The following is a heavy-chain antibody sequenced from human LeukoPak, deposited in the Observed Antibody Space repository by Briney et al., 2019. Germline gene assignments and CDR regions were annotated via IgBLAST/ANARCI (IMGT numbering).Heavy chain of an antibody. CDR2: INSDGSST. CDR1: GFTFSSYW. D-gene: IGHD5-24*01. J-gene: IGHJ3*02. CDR3: ARAMATASAFDI. Sequence: PGGSLRLSCAASGFTFSSYWMHWVRQAPGKGLVWVSRINSDGSSTSYADSVKGRFTISRDNAKNTLYLQMNSLRAEDTAVYYCARAMATASAFDIWGQGTMVTVSS. V-gene: IGHV3-74*01.